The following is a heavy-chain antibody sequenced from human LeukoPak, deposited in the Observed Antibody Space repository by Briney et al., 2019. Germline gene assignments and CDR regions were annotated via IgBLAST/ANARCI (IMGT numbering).Heavy chain of an antibody. Sequence: GGSLRLSCAASGLTVSSNYMNWVRQAPGKGLEWVSFISSSSSYIYYADSVKGRFTISRDNAKNSLYLQMNSLRAEDTAVYYCARGEWSSSPFDYWGQGTLVTVSS. CDR2: ISSSSSYI. CDR1: GLTVSSNY. V-gene: IGHV3-21*01. D-gene: IGHD6-6*01. J-gene: IGHJ4*02. CDR3: ARGEWSSSPFDY.